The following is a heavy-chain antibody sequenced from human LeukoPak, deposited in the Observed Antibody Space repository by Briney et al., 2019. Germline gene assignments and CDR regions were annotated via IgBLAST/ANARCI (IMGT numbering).Heavy chain of an antibody. D-gene: IGHD3-3*01. CDR3: ARDRTDFWSGYCGSDY. CDR1: GFTLSSHV. CDR2: ISDADSST. Sequence: GGSLRLSCAASGFTLSSHVMSWVRQAPGKGPEWVSTISDADSSTWYADSVKGRFTISRDNAKNSLYLQMNSLRAEDTAVYYCARDRTDFWSGYCGSDYWGQGTLVTVSS. V-gene: IGHV3-21*01. J-gene: IGHJ4*02.